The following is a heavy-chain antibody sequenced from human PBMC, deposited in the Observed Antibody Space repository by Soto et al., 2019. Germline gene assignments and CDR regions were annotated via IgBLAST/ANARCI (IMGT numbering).Heavy chain of an antibody. CDR3: AKDNCISTSCYRLYNWFDP. V-gene: IGHV3-30*18. CDR1: GFTLSSYA. D-gene: IGHD2-2*01. Sequence: GGSLRLSCAASGFTLSSYAMHWVRQAPGKGLEWVAVISYAGSNKYYADSVKGRFTISRDNSKNTLYLQMNSLRAEDTAVYYCAKDNCISTSCYRLYNWFDPWGQGTLVTVSS. CDR2: ISYAGSNK. J-gene: IGHJ5*02.